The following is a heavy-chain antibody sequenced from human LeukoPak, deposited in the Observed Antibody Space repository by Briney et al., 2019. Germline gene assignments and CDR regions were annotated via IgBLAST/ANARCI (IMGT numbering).Heavy chain of an antibody. Sequence: KSSETLSLTCAVYGGSFSGYYWSWIRQPPGKGLEWIGEINHSGSTNYNPSLKSRVTISVDTSKNQFSLKLSSVTAADTAVYYCASQGRGVAKRYYYYYMDVWGKGTTVTVSS. CDR3: ASQGRGVAKRYYYYYMDV. CDR2: INHSGST. D-gene: IGHD3-10*01. CDR1: GGSFSGYY. J-gene: IGHJ6*03. V-gene: IGHV4-34*01.